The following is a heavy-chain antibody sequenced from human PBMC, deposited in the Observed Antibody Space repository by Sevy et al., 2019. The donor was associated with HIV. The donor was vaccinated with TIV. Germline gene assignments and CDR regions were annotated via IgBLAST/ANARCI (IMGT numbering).Heavy chain of an antibody. CDR2: AYSNGVT. Sequence: SETLSLTCTVSRGSLNSHAGCWIRQPPGKGLEWIGDAYSNGVTNYNPSLKGRLTILVGTSERQFSLQLSSVTPADTAVYYCGRDNWGSIDYWGQGVLVTVSS. D-gene: IGHD7-27*01. J-gene: IGHJ4*02. CDR3: GRDNWGSIDY. V-gene: IGHV4-59*11. CDR1: RGSLNSHA.